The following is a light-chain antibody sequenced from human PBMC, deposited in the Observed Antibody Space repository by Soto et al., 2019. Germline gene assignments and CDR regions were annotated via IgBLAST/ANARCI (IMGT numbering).Light chain of an antibody. J-gene: IGKJ5*01. CDR1: QSISRW. Sequence: DIQMTQSPSTLSASVGDTVTITCRASQSISRWLAWYQQKPGKAPKILISDASILENGVPSRFSGTGSGTEFTLTISNLQPDDFATYFCQPYNSFSLITFGQGTQLEIK. CDR2: DAS. V-gene: IGKV1-5*01. CDR3: QPYNSFSLIT.